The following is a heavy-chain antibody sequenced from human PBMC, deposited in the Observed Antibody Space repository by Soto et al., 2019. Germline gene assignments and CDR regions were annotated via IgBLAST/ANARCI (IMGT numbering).Heavy chain of an antibody. CDR3: ARGGHGDY. D-gene: IGHD3-16*01. V-gene: IGHV1-18*01. Sequence: QVHLVQSGAEVKKPGASVKVSCKGSGYIFTTYGITWVRQAPGQGLEWMGWISAHNGNTNYAQKRQGRGTATRDTATSTAYMEPRNLRSADTVVYCCARGGHGDYWGQGALVTVSS. J-gene: IGHJ4*02. CDR2: ISAHNGNT. CDR1: GYIFTTYG.